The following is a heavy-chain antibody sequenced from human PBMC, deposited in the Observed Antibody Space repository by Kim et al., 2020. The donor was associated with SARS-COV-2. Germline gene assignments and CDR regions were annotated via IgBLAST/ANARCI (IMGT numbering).Heavy chain of an antibody. J-gene: IGHJ6*02. V-gene: IGHV1-18*01. CDR2: ISAYNGNT. D-gene: IGHD6-13*01. Sequence: ASVKVSCKASGYTFTSYGISWVRQAPGQGLEWMGWISAYNGNTNYAQKLQGRVTMTTDTSTSTAYMELRSLRSDDTAVYYCARDSPPLGSSWFYYYYGMDVWGQGTTVTVSS. CDR1: GYTFTSYG. CDR3: ARDSPPLGSSWFYYYYGMDV.